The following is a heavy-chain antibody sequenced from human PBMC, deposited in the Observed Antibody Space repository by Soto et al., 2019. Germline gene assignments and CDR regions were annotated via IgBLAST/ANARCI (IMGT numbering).Heavy chain of an antibody. CDR2: INYSGTT. D-gene: IGHD3-10*01. Sequence: LETMSPTCAVYGGSFSGHFCSWVRKPPGKGLEWIGEINYSGTTNYNPSLESRVTVSVDTSKNQFTLKLTSVTAADTAVYYCASRHGSGKYYFDFWGQGTPVTVSS. V-gene: IGHV4-34*01. J-gene: IGHJ4*02. CDR3: ASRHGSGKYYFDF. CDR1: GGSFSGHF.